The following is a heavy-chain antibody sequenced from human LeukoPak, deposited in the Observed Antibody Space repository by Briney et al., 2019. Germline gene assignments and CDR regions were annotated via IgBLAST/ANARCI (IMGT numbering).Heavy chain of an antibody. V-gene: IGHV1-2*02. Sequence: GASVKVSCKASGYTFTGYYMHWVRQAPGQGLEWMGWINPNSVGTNYAQKFQGRVTMTRDTSISTAYMELSRLRSDDTAVYYCASGIVEPGMDVWGQGTTVIVSS. CDR2: INPNSVGT. CDR3: ASGIVEPGMDV. J-gene: IGHJ6*02. D-gene: IGHD1-1*01. CDR1: GYTFTGYY.